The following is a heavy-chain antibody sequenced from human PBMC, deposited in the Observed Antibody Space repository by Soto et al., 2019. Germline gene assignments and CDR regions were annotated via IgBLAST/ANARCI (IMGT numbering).Heavy chain of an antibody. Sequence: NPSETLSLTCAVYGGSFSGYYWSWIRQPPGKGLEWIGEINHSGSTNYNPSLKSRVTISVDTSKNQFSLKLSSVTAADTAVYYCERDSSSSSTTDAFDIWGQGTMVTVSS. CDR2: INHSGST. CDR1: GGSFSGYY. V-gene: IGHV4-34*01. J-gene: IGHJ3*02. D-gene: IGHD6-13*01. CDR3: ERDSSSSSTTDAFDI.